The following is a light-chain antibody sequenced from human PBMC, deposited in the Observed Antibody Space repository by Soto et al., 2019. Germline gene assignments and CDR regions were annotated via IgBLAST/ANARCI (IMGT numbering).Light chain of an antibody. Sequence: EIGMTQSPAPLSEYPGERAALSCMVSQSVSSNLAWYQQKPGQAPRLLIYGASTRATGIPARFSGSGSGTEFTLTISSLQSEDFAVYYCQQYNNWPPWTFGQGTKVDIK. CDR2: GAS. CDR3: QQYNNWPPWT. V-gene: IGKV3-15*01. J-gene: IGKJ1*01. CDR1: QSVSSN.